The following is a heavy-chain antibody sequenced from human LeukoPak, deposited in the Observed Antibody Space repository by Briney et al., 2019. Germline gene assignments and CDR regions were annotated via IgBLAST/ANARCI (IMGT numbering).Heavy chain of an antibody. J-gene: IGHJ4*02. V-gene: IGHV4-59*08. D-gene: IGHD1-26*01. CDR1: GGSISSYY. Sequence: PSETPSLTCTVSGGSISSYYWSWIRQPPGKGLEWIGYIYYSGSTNYNPSLKSRVTISVDTSKNQFSLKLSSVTAADTAVYYCARHAAGGSYFDYWGQGTLVTVSS. CDR3: ARHAAGGSYFDY. CDR2: IYYSGST.